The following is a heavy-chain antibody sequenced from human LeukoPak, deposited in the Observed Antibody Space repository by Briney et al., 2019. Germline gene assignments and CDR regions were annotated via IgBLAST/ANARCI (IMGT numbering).Heavy chain of an antibody. J-gene: IGHJ5*02. V-gene: IGHV4-4*07. D-gene: IGHD2-2*01. CDR2: IYTSGST. Sequence: SETLSLSCTVSGGSISGYYWSWIRQPAGRGLERIGRIYTSGSTNYNPFLKSRVTMSVDTSKNQFSLKLSSVTAADTAVYYCARGPCSSTSCYSVGWFDPWGQGTLVTVSS. CDR1: GGSISGYY. CDR3: ARGPCSSTSCYSVGWFDP.